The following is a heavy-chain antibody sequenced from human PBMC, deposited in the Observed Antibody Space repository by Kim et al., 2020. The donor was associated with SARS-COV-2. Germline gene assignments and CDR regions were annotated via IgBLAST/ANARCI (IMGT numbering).Heavy chain of an antibody. Sequence: GGSLRLSCAASGFTFSSYAMSWVRQAPGKGLEWVSAISGSGGSTYYADSVKGRFTISRDNSKNTLYLQMNSLRAEDTAVYYCAKEAYPYDYIWGSYRLPFDYWGQGTLVTVSS. D-gene: IGHD3-16*02. CDR2: ISGSGGST. V-gene: IGHV3-23*01. J-gene: IGHJ4*02. CDR3: AKEAYPYDYIWGSYRLPFDY. CDR1: GFTFSSYA.